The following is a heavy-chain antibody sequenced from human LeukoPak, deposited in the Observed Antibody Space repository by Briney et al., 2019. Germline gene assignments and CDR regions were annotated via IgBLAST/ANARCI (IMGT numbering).Heavy chain of an antibody. J-gene: IGHJ4*02. CDR3: AREGGYDILTGYYPFDY. D-gene: IGHD3-9*01. V-gene: IGHV1-2*02. Sequence: ASVKVSCKASGYTFTGYYMHWVRQAPGQGLEWMGWINPNSGGTNYAQKFQGRVTMSRDTSISTAYMELSRLRSDDTAVYYCAREGGYDILTGYYPFDYWGPGTLVTVSS. CDR2: INPNSGGT. CDR1: GYTFTGYY.